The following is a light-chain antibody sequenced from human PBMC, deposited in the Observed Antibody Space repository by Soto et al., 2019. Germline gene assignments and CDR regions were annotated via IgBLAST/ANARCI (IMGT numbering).Light chain of an antibody. Sequence: IQMTQSPSALSASVGDRDTITCRPTQGISNYLAWYQQKPGRVPKLLIYAASTLRSGVPSRCSGSGSGTDFTLTISSLQPEDVATYYCQRYNSAPQTFGQGTKVDIK. J-gene: IGKJ1*01. V-gene: IGKV1-27*01. CDR2: AAS. CDR3: QRYNSAPQT. CDR1: QGISNY.